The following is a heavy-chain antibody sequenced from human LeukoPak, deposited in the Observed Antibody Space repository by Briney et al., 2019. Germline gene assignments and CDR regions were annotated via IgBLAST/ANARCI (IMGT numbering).Heavy chain of an antibody. CDR3: ARDWCHKGYSSGWYSNY. Sequence: GSSVKVSCKASGGTFSSYAISWVRQAPGQGLEWMGGIIPIFGTANYAQKFQGRVTITADESTSTAYMELSRLRSDDTAVYYCARDWCHKGYSSGWYSNYWGKGTLVTVSS. V-gene: IGHV1-69*01. D-gene: IGHD6-19*01. J-gene: IGHJ4*02. CDR1: GGTFSSYA. CDR2: IIPIFGTA.